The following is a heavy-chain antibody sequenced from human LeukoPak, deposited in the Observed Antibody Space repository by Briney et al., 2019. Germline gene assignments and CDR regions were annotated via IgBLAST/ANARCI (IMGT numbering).Heavy chain of an antibody. CDR2: IKQDGSEK. Sequence: GGSLRLSCAASGFTFSSYWMSWVRQAPGKGLEWVANIKQDGSEKYYVDPVKGRFTISRDNAKNTLYLQMNSLRAEDTAVYYCAKDRGGYSLDYWGQGTLVTVSS. V-gene: IGHV3-7*01. CDR1: GFTFSSYW. J-gene: IGHJ4*02. D-gene: IGHD5-18*01. CDR3: AKDRGGYSLDY.